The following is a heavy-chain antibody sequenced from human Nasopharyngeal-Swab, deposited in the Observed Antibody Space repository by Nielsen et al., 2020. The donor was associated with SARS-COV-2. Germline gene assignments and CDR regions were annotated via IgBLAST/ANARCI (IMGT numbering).Heavy chain of an antibody. CDR1: GITFSRFA. J-gene: IGHJ3*02. V-gene: IGHV3-30*03. CDR3: AIEGFHI. Sequence: LSLTCAVSGITFSRFAIHWVRQAPGKGLEWVAAVSSDGSDEAFSDAVKGRLSIPRDNSKNTLSLQLNSLRPEDTAVYFCAIEGFHIWGQGTVVTVSS. CDR2: VSSDGSDE.